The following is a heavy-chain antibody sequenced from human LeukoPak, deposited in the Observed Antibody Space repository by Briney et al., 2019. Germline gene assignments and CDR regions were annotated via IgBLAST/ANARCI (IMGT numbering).Heavy chain of an antibody. Sequence: GGSLSLSCAASGFTFSSYAMSWVRQAPGRGLEWVSAISSSGYNTYYADSVKGRFTISRDNSENTLYLHVNSLTAEDTALYYCAKDRSGGTTTTVMVAWGQGTLVTVSS. J-gene: IGHJ5*02. D-gene: IGHD4-17*01. CDR1: GFTFSSYA. CDR3: AKDRSGGTTTTVMVA. CDR2: ISSSGYNT. V-gene: IGHV3-23*01.